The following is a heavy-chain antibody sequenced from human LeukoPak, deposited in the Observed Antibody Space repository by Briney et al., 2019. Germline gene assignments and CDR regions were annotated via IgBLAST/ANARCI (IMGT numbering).Heavy chain of an antibody. V-gene: IGHV5-10-1*01. D-gene: IGHD4-17*01. CDR2: FDPRVSYT. Sequence: GESLKISCKGSGYSLTNYWISRVRQMPGQGLEWMGRFDPRVSYTKYSPSFEGHVTISVDRSISSAFLQWNSLKASDSAMYYCATGASKVTTDFANYWGQGTQVAVSS. CDR1: GYSLTNYW. CDR3: ATGASKVTTDFANY. J-gene: IGHJ4*02.